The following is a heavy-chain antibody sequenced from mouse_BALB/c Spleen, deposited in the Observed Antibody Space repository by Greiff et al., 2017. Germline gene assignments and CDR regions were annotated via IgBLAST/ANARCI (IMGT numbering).Heavy chain of an antibody. J-gene: IGHJ1*01. D-gene: IGHD1-2*01. Sequence: EVKLQESGPGLVKPSQSLSLTCTVTGYSITSDYAWNWIRQFPGNKLEWMGYISYSGSTSYNPSLKSRISITRDTSKNQFFLQLNSVTTEDTATYYCARDSPLHYYGTGAVWGAGTTVTVSS. CDR3: ARDSPLHYYGTGAV. V-gene: IGHV3-2*02. CDR2: ISYSGST. CDR1: GYSITSDYA.